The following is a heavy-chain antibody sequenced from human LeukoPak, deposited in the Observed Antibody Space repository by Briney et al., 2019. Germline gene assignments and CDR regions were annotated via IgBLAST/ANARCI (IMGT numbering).Heavy chain of an antibody. V-gene: IGHV4-31*03. Sequence: SETLSLTCTVSGGSISSGGYYWSWIRQHPGKGLEWIGNIYYSGSTYYNPSLKSRVTISVDTSKNQFSLKLSSVTAADTAVYYCARSAGTRYYFDYWGQGTLVTVSS. J-gene: IGHJ4*02. CDR1: GGSISSGGYY. D-gene: IGHD1/OR15-1a*01. CDR2: IYYSGST. CDR3: ARSAGTRYYFDY.